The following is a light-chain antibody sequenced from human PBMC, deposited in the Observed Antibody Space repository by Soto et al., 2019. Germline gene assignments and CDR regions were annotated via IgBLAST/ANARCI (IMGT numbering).Light chain of an antibody. CDR2: DAS. Sequence: EIVLTQSPAILSLSPGERATLSCRASQSVTIKLAWYQQKPGQPPRLLIYDASTRATGTPARFSGSGSGTDFTLSTGCLEPEDFAFYFCQPRANWPLTFGGGTKVDIK. CDR3: QPRANWPLT. CDR1: QSVTIK. J-gene: IGKJ4*01. V-gene: IGKV3-11*01.